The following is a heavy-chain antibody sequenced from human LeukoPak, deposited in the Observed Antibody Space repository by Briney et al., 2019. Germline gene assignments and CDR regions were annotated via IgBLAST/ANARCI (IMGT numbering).Heavy chain of an antibody. V-gene: IGHV3-7*03. J-gene: IGHJ4*02. CDR1: GFTFTNDF. Sequence: GGSLRLSCAASGFTFTNDFMTWVRQAPGKGLEWVANMKVDGSDIHYVDSVKGRFTISRDNAKNSLYLQMNSLRAEDTALYYCAKGHINSGLVYYFDYWGQGTLVTVSS. CDR3: AKGHINSGLVYYFDY. CDR2: MKVDGSDI. D-gene: IGHD3-22*01.